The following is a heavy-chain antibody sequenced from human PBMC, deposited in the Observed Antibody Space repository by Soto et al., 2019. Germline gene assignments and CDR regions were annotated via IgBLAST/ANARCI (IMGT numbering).Heavy chain of an antibody. CDR1: GGTSRSLS. Sequence: QVRLVQSGAEVKKPGSSVKVSCKASGGTSRSLSITWVRQAPGQGLEWMGGITPLFGIPNYPEKFQGRLTITADKSTGTAYLEPSSLRSEDTAVYYCARDTHSAGGWFDTWGRGTLVTVSS. CDR2: ITPLFGIP. J-gene: IGHJ5*02. V-gene: IGHV1-69*17. D-gene: IGHD2-15*01. CDR3: ARDTHSAGGWFDT.